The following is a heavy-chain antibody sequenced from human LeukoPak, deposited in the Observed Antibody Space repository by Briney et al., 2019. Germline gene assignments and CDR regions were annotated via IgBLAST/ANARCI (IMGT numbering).Heavy chain of an antibody. Sequence: PGGSLRLSCAASGFTFSSYAMSWVRQAPGKGLEWVSVISGSGGDTYYADSVKGRFTISRDNSKNTLYLQMNTLRAEDSAVYYCAKNIIAAGGIMDYWGQGNLVTVSS. CDR1: GFTFSSYA. CDR2: ISGSGGDT. V-gene: IGHV3-23*01. J-gene: IGHJ4*02. D-gene: IGHD6-13*01. CDR3: AKNIIAAGGIMDY.